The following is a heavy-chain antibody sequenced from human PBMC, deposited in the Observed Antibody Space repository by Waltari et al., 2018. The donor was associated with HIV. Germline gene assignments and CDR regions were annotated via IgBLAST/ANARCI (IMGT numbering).Heavy chain of an antibody. Sequence: QLQLQESGPGVVKPLETLSLTCTVAGGFFRSRDYYWDWLRQSPGKGLEWIGNIQYGGNTIYNPSLESRVSMSIDTSRGQFSLTLKDVTAADTAVYFCARRGNYRAAEYNYFGPWGQGIQVIVSS. V-gene: IGHV4-39*01. CDR1: GGFFRSRDYY. J-gene: IGHJ5*02. CDR2: IQYGGNT. D-gene: IGHD1-7*01. CDR3: ARRGNYRAAEYNYFGP.